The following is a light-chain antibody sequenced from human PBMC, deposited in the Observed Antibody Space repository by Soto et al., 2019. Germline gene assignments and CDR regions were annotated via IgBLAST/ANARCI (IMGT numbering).Light chain of an antibody. CDR3: QHDYTPFT. V-gene: IGKV3D-7*01. CDR2: GAS. J-gene: IGKJ3*01. CDR1: QSVSSSY. Sequence: PGARVTLSCRASQSVSSSYLTWYQQKPGQAPRLLIYGASTRPTSIPARFSGSGSGTDFTLTISSLQPEDFAVYYCQHDYTPFTFGPGTKVDIK.